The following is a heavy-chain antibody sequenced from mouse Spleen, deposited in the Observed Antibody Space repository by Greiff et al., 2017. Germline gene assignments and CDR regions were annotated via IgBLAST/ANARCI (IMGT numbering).Heavy chain of an antibody. Sequence: VKLMESGAELVRPGTSVKVSCKASGYAFTNYLIEWVKQRPGQGLEWIGVINPGSGGTNYNEKFKGKATLTADKSSSTAYMQLSSLTSEDSAVYFCARGIHYYGLFDYWGQGTTLTVSS. CDR3: ARGIHYYGLFDY. CDR1: GYAFTNYL. CDR2: INPGSGGT. V-gene: IGHV1-54*01. D-gene: IGHD1-2*01. J-gene: IGHJ2*01.